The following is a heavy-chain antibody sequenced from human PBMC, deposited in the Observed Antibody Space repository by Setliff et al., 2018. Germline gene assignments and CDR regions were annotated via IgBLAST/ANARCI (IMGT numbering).Heavy chain of an antibody. V-gene: IGHV4-39*07. D-gene: IGHD3-3*01. CDR3: ARVRVVQGYYEFDH. CDR2: IYYNGDT. Sequence: SETLSLTCSLSGDSISSSSYHWGWIRQSPGKGPEWIGNIYYNGDTNRNPSLKSRVTVSVDTSRDQFSLSLSSVTAADTAIYYCARVRVVQGYYEFDHWGQGTLVTVS. J-gene: IGHJ4*02. CDR1: GDSISSSSYH.